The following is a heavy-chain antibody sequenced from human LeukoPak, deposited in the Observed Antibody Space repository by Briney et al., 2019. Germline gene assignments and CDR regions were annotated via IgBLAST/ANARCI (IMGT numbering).Heavy chain of an antibody. CDR3: ARGSGRYQNWFDP. J-gene: IGHJ5*02. V-gene: IGHV1-46*01. Sequence: ASVKVSCKASGYIFSGYYMHWLRQAPGQGLEWMGIINPSGGSTSYTQKFQGRVTMTRDTSTSTVYMELSSLRSEDTAVYYCARGSGRYQNWFDPWGQGTLVTVSS. CDR1: GYIFSGYY. CDR2: INPSGGST. D-gene: IGHD1-26*01.